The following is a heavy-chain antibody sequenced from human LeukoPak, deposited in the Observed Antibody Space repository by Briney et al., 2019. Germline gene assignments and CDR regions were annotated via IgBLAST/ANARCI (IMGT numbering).Heavy chain of an antibody. CDR3: AKGKGSGWSRVGYFDY. CDR1: GLTFSSYA. V-gene: IGHV3-23*01. J-gene: IGHJ4*02. D-gene: IGHD6-19*01. Sequence: GGSLRLSCAASGLTFSSYAMSWVRQAPGKGLEWVSTISGSGDNTYYADSVKGQFTISRDNSKNTLYLRVNNLRAEDTAVYYCAKGKGSGWSRVGYFDYWGQGTLVTVSS. CDR2: ISGSGDNT.